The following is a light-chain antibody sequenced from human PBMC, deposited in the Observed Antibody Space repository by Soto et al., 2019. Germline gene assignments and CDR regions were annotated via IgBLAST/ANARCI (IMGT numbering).Light chain of an antibody. CDR3: CSYADKYTYV. CDR1: SSDIGDYDY. Sequence: QSVLTQPRSVSGSPGQSVTISCTGTSSDIGDYDYVSWYQHYAGKTPKLMIYDVTKRPSGVPDRFSGSKSGSTASLTISGLQADDEADYYCCSYADKYTYVFGTGTKVTVL. J-gene: IGLJ1*01. CDR2: DVT. V-gene: IGLV2-11*01.